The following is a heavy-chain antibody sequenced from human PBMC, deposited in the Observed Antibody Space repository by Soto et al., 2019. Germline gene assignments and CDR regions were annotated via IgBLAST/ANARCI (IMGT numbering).Heavy chain of an antibody. Sequence: SETLSLTCAVYGGSFSGYYWSWIRQPPGKGLEWIGEINHSGSTNYNPSLKSRVTISVDTSKNQFSLKLSSVTAADTAVYYCARGPSGCSSTSCTNWFDPWGQGTLVTVSS. CDR2: INHSGST. CDR1: GGSFSGYY. D-gene: IGHD2-2*01. CDR3: ARGPSGCSSTSCTNWFDP. V-gene: IGHV4-34*01. J-gene: IGHJ5*02.